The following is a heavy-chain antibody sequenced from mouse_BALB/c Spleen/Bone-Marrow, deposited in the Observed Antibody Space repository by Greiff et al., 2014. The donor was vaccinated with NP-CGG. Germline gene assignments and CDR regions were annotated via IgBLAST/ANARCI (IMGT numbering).Heavy chain of an antibody. Sequence: QVQLKDSVAELVKPGASVKLSCKASGYTFTSYWMHWVKQRPGQGLEWIGEINPSNGRTNYNEKFKSKATLTVDKSSSTAYMQLSSLTSEDSAVYYCAREGNYYGSIAMDYWGQGTSVTVSS. CDR2: INPSNGRT. V-gene: IGHV1S81*02. D-gene: IGHD1-1*01. CDR3: AREGNYYGSIAMDY. CDR1: GYTFTSYW. J-gene: IGHJ4*01.